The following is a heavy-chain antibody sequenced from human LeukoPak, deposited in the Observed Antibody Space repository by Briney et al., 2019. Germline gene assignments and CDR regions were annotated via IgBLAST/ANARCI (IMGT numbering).Heavy chain of an antibody. Sequence: ASVKVSCKTSGYTFTNYYIHWVRQAPGQGLEWMGRIDPNTGGTKSAKNFQGRVTMTRDTSISTAYMALSGLRSGDTAVYYCASLYDIVGTTVDYWGQGTLVTVSS. CDR3: ASLYDIVGTTVDY. J-gene: IGHJ4*02. CDR1: GYTFTNYY. V-gene: IGHV1-2*06. CDR2: IDPNTGGT. D-gene: IGHD1-26*01.